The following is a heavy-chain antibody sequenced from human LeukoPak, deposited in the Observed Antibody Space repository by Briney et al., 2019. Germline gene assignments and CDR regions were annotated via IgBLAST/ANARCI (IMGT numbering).Heavy chain of an antibody. CDR2: IKSDGSST. Sequence: GGSLRLSCAASGFTCSWYWVDWVRQAQGKGLVWVSRIKSDGSSTSYADSVKGRFTSSRDNAKNTLYLQMNSLRAEDTAVYYCARGSSVVGLDWGQGTLVTVSS. CDR1: GFTCSWYW. J-gene: IGHJ4*02. CDR3: ARGSSVVGLD. D-gene: IGHD2-15*01. V-gene: IGHV3-74*01.